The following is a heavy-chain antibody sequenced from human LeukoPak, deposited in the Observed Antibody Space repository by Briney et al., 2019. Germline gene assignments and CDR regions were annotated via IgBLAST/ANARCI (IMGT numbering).Heavy chain of an antibody. Sequence: GGSLRLSCTASGFTFGDYAMSWFRQAPGKGLEWVSAISGSGGSTYYADSVKGRFTISRDNSKNTLYLQMNSLRVEDTAVYYCAKNPQYYYDSSGFFEYWGQGTLVTVSS. CDR1: GFTFGDYA. CDR3: AKNPQYYYDSSGFFEY. J-gene: IGHJ4*02. V-gene: IGHV3-23*01. CDR2: ISGSGGST. D-gene: IGHD3-22*01.